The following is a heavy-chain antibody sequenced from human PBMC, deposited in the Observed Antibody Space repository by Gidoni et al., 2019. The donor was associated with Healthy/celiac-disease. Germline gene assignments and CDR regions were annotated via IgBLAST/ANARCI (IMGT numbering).Heavy chain of an antibody. Sequence: QVQLVESGGGVVQPGRSLRLSCAASGFTFRSYGMHWVRQAPGKGLEWVAVISYDGSNKYYADSVKGRFTISRDNSKNTLYLQMNSLRAEDTAVYYCAKGFVMGLTSLIDYWGQGTLVTVSS. CDR2: ISYDGSNK. CDR3: AKGFVMGLTSLIDY. CDR1: GFTFRSYG. V-gene: IGHV3-30*18. J-gene: IGHJ4*02. D-gene: IGHD3-9*01.